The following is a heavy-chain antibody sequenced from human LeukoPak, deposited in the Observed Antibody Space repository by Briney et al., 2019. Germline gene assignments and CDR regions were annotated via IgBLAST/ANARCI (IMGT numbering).Heavy chain of an antibody. CDR3: ARERITMIVTPTHSPYYFDY. CDR2: IIPIFGTA. CDR1: GGTFSSYA. Sequence: ASVKVSCKASGGTFSSYAISWVRQAPGQGLEWMGGIIPIFGTANYAQKFQGRVTITTDECTSTAYMELSSLRSEDTAVYYCARERITMIVTPTHSPYYFDYWGQGTLVTVSS. V-gene: IGHV1-69*05. D-gene: IGHD3-22*01. J-gene: IGHJ4*02.